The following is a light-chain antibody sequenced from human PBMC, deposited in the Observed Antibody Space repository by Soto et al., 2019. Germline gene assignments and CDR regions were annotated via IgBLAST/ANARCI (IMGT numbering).Light chain of an antibody. CDR1: SSDVGGYNY. V-gene: IGLV2-11*01. CDR3: CSYVGATTYV. J-gene: IGLJ1*01. Sequence: QSALTQPRSVSGSPGQSVTISCTGTSSDVGGYNYVSWYQQHPGKAPKLMIYDVGKRPSGVSNRFSGSNSGSTTSLTISGLQAEDEADYYCCSYVGATTYVFGTGTKVTVL. CDR2: DVG.